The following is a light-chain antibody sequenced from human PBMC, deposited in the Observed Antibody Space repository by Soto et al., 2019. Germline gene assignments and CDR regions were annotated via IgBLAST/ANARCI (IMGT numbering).Light chain of an antibody. Sequence: QSVLTQPPSASGTPGQRVTISCSGSSSNIGNNYVYWYQQVPGTAPKLLIYADNQQPSGVPDRFSGPKSGTSASLAIGGLRSEDEADYYWAAWDDSLIVYDVVGTGTKVTV. J-gene: IGLJ1*01. CDR3: AAWDDSLIVYDV. CDR2: ADN. V-gene: IGLV1-47*01. CDR1: SSNIGNNY.